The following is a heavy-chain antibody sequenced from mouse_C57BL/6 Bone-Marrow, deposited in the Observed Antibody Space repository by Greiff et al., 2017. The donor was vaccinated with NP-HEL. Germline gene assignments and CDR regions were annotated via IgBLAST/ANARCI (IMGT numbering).Heavy chain of an antibody. CDR2: IYPRSGNT. CDR3: AVIYYYGSSPTPYFDV. J-gene: IGHJ1*03. V-gene: IGHV1-81*01. D-gene: IGHD1-1*01. Sequence: LVESGAELARPGASVKLSCKASGYTFTSYGISWVKQRTGQGLEWIGEIYPRSGNTYYNEKFKGKATLTADKSSITAYMELRSLTSEDSAVYFCAVIYYYGSSPTPYFDVWGTGTTVTVS. CDR1: GYTFTSYG.